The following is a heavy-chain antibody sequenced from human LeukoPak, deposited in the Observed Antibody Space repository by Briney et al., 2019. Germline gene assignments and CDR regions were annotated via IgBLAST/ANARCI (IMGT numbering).Heavy chain of an antibody. CDR2: ISYDGGST. D-gene: IGHD6-19*01. J-gene: IGHJ4*02. CDR1: GFTVNTYA. Sequence: GGSLRLSCAASGFTVNTYAMSWVRQAPGKGLDWVSVISYDGGSTYYADSVKGRFTISRDDSKNTLYLQMNSLRAEDTAVYYCAKGADGRAVAGTASGLFDCWGLGTLVTVSS. CDR3: AKGADGRAVAGTASGLFDC. V-gene: IGHV3-23*01.